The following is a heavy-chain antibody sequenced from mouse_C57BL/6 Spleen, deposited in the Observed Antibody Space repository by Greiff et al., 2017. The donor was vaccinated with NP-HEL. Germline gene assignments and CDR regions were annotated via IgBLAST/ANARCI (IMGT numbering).Heavy chain of an antibody. CDR2: IYPGSGST. CDR3: ARGGDYYSNYLYYFDY. CDR1: GYTFTSYW. J-gene: IGHJ2*01. D-gene: IGHD2-5*01. Sequence: VQLQQPGAELVKPGASVKMSCKASGYTFTSYWITWVKQRPGQGLEWIGDIYPGSGSTNYNEKFKSKATLTVDTSSSTAYMQLSSLTSEDSAVYYCARGGDYYSNYLYYFDYWGQGTTLTVSS. V-gene: IGHV1-55*01.